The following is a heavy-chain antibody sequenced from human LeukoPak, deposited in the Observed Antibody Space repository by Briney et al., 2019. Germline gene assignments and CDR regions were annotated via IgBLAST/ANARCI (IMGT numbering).Heavy chain of an antibody. CDR1: GGTFSSYT. Sequence: ASVKVSCKASGGTFSSYTISWVRQAPGQGLEWMAWINPNSGGTNYAQRFQGRVTMTRDTSISTAYMDLSRLRPDDTAVYYCARGRVVSAVYYYMDVWGKGTTVTISS. V-gene: IGHV1-2*02. J-gene: IGHJ6*03. D-gene: IGHD2-2*01. CDR2: INPNSGGT. CDR3: ARGRVVSAVYYYMDV.